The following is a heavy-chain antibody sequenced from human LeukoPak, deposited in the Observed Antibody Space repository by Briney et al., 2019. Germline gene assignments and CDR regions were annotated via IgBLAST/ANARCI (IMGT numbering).Heavy chain of an antibody. D-gene: IGHD2-2*02. J-gene: IGHJ4*02. V-gene: IGHV4-34*01. Sequence: SETLSLTCAVYGGSFSGYYWSWIRQPPGKGLEWIGEINHSGSTNYNPSLKSRVTISVDTSKNQFSLKLSSVTAADTAVYYCARGRPQRVVPAAIADYWGQGTLVTVCS. CDR3: ARGRPQRVVPAAIADY. CDR2: INHSGST. CDR1: GGSFSGYY.